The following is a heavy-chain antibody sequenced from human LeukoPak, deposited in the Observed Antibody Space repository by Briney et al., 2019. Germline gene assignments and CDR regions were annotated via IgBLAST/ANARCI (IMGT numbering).Heavy chain of an antibody. CDR2: IYYSGST. CDR3: ARDGLNMVRGVITDY. CDR1: GGSISSYY. Sequence: SETLSLTCSVSGGSISSYYWSWIRQPPGKGLEWIGYIYYSGSTNYNPSLKSRVTISVDTSKNQFSLKLSSVTAADTAVYYCARDGLNMVRGVITDYWGQGTLVTVSS. V-gene: IGHV4-59*01. J-gene: IGHJ4*02. D-gene: IGHD3-10*01.